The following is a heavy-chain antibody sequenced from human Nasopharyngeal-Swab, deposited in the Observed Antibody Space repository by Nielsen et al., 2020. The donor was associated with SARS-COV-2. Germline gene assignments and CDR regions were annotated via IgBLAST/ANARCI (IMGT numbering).Heavy chain of an antibody. J-gene: IGHJ6*02. D-gene: IGHD3-3*01. CDR1: GGSISSGGYY. CDR2: IYYSGST. V-gene: IGHV4-31*02. Sequence: SCTVSGGSISSGGYYWSWIRQHPGKGLEWIGYIYYSGSTYYNPSLKSRVTISVDTSKNQFSLKLSSVTAADTAVYYCVRDHQAHTIYPYYGMDVWGQGTTVTVSS. CDR3: VRDHQAHTIYPYYGMDV.